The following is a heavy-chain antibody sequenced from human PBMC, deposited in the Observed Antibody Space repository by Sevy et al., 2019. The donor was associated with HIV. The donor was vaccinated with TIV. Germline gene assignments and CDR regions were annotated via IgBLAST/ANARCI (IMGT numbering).Heavy chain of an antibody. CDR2: IIPIFGTA. J-gene: IGHJ6*02. CDR3: ARGRGDSSGYYYYGNYYYGMDV. CDR1: GGTFSSYA. V-gene: IGHV1-69*13. Sequence: ASVKVSCKASGGTFSSYAISWVRQAPGQGLEWMGGIIPIFGTANYAQKFQGRVTITADESTSTGYMELSSLRSEDTAVYYCARGRGDSSGYYYYGNYYYGMDVWGHGTTVTVSS. D-gene: IGHD3-22*01.